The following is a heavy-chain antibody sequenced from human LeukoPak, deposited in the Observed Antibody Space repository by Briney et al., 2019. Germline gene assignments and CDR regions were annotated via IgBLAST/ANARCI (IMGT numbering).Heavy chain of an antibody. V-gene: IGHV4-4*07. Sequence: SETLSLTCTVSGGSISSYYWSWIRQPAGKGLEWIGRIYTSGSTNYNPFLKSRVTMSVDTSKNQFSLKLSSVTAADTAVYYCARDHYYYDSSGYYSFDYWGQGTLVTVSS. CDR1: GGSISSYY. J-gene: IGHJ4*02. CDR3: ARDHYYYDSSGYYSFDY. CDR2: IYTSGST. D-gene: IGHD3-22*01.